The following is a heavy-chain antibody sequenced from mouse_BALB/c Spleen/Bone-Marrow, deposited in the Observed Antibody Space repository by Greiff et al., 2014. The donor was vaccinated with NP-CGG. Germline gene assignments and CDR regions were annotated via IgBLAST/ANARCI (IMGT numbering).Heavy chain of an antibody. CDR3: AKKDYGSSSFDY. Sequence: VQLQQSGPELEKPGASVKISCKASGYSFTDSNMNWVKQSNGKNLEWIGNIDPYYGGTSYSQKFKGKATLTVDKSSSTAYMQHRSLTSEDSAVYYCAKKDYGSSSFDYWGQGTTLTVSS. V-gene: IGHV1-39*01. J-gene: IGHJ2*01. CDR2: IDPYYGGT. D-gene: IGHD1-1*01. CDR1: GYSFTDSN.